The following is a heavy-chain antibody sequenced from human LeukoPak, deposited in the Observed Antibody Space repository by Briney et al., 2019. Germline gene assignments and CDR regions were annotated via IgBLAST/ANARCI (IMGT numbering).Heavy chain of an antibody. D-gene: IGHD4-23*01. J-gene: IGHJ4*02. CDR2: IRYDGSNK. CDR1: GFIFSNYA. V-gene: IGHV3-30*02. Sequence: GGSLRLSCAASGFIFSNYAMQWVRQAPGKGLEWVAFIRYDGSNKYYADSVKGRFTISRDNSKNTLYLQMNSLRAEDTAVYYCATPGGPTVVTPFDYWGQGTLVTVSS. CDR3: ATPGGPTVVTPFDY.